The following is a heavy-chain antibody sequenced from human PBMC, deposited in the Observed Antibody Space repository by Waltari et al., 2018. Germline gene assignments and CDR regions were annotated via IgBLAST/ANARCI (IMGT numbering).Heavy chain of an antibody. CDR2: ISGSGANT. J-gene: IGHJ4*02. Sequence: EVQLLESGGGLVQPGGSLRLSCAASGFTFSDYAISWVRQAPGKGLDWVSDISGSGANTLYADSVKGRFTISSDNSKNTLYLQMNSLRAEDTAVYFCAKGHGSGTYYTTHFDYWGQGSLVTVSS. CDR1: GFTFSDYA. CDR3: AKGHGSGTYYTTHFDY. D-gene: IGHD3-10*01. V-gene: IGHV3-23*01.